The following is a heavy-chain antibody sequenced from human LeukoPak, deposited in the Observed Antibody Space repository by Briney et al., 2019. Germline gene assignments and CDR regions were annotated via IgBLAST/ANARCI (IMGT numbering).Heavy chain of an antibody. CDR2: ISSSGSTI. J-gene: IGHJ4*02. CDR3: ASGLYYYDSSGYYGSVDY. Sequence: PGGSLRLSCAASGFTFSDYYMSWIRQAPGKGLEWVSYISSSGSTIYYADSVKGRFTISRDNAKNSLYLQMNSLRAEDTAVYYCASGLYYYDSSGYYGSVDYWGQGTLVTVSS. CDR1: GFTFSDYY. D-gene: IGHD3-22*01. V-gene: IGHV3-11*04.